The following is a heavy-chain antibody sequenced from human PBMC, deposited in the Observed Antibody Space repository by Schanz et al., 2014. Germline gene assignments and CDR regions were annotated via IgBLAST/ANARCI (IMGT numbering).Heavy chain of an antibody. CDR3: ARGFDFWDR. CDR2: MNPNSGNP. Sequence: QVQLVQSGAEVKKPGSSMKVSCKASGGTFSTYPINWLRQAPGQGLEWLGWMNPNSGNPGFAQKFRGRVTMTRNTSMSTAYIELHILTSEDTAVYYCARGFDFWDRWGQGTLXIVSS. V-gene: IGHV1-8*02. J-gene: IGHJ4*02. CDR1: GGTFSTYP. D-gene: IGHD3-3*01.